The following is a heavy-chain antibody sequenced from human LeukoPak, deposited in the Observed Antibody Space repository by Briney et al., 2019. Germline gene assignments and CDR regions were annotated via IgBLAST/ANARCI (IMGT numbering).Heavy chain of an antibody. CDR3: ARGSTALCDY. CDR1: GFTFSSYR. V-gene: IGHV3-21*01. CDR2: ISSSSSYI. Sequence: GGSLTLSCSASGFTFSSYRMNWVRQAPGKGLVWVSSISSSSSYIYYANSVKGRFTISRDNAKNPLYLQMNSLRAEDTAVYYCARGSTALCDYWGQGTLVTVSS. J-gene: IGHJ4*02. D-gene: IGHD4-17*01.